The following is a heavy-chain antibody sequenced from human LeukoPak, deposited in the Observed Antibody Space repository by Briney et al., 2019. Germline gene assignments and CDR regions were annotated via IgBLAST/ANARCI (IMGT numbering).Heavy chain of an antibody. J-gene: IGHJ6*02. CDR2: INTDGSYV. Sequence: SGGSLRLSCAASGFTFSYYSMTWVRQAPGKGLEWVSSINTDGSYVHYADSVEGRFAVSRDNAKNSLYLQLNSLRAEDTAVYYCGRQKESYKYGMDVWGQGTTVTVSS. CDR3: GRQKESYKYGMDV. D-gene: IGHD1-1*01. V-gene: IGHV3-21*01. CDR1: GFTFSYYS.